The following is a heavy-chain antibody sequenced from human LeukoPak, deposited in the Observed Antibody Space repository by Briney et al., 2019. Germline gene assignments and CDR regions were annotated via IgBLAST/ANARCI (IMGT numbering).Heavy chain of an antibody. CDR2: IIPILGIA. D-gene: IGHD3-9*01. Sequence: SVEVSCKASGGTFSSYAISWVRQAPGQGLEWMGRIIPILGIANYAQKFQGRVTITADKSTSTAYMELSSLRSEDTAVYYCARGSEILTGSDYYGMDVWGQGTTVTVSS. CDR1: GGTFSSYA. J-gene: IGHJ6*02. CDR3: ARGSEILTGSDYYGMDV. V-gene: IGHV1-69*04.